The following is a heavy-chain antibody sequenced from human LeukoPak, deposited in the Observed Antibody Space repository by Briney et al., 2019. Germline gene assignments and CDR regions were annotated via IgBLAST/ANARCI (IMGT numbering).Heavy chain of an antibody. CDR1: GYTFTGYY. J-gene: IGHJ5*02. Sequence: GASVKVSCKASGYTFTGYYMHWVRQAPGQGLEWMGWINPNSGGTNYAQKFQGRVTMTRDTSISTAYMELRSLRSDDTAVYYCARDRGVHPQFDPWGQGTLVTVSS. D-gene: IGHD1-1*01. CDR3: ARDRGVHPQFDP. CDR2: INPNSGGT. V-gene: IGHV1-2*02.